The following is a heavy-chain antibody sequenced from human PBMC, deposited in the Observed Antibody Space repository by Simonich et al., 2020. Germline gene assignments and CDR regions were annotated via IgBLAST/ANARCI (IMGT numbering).Heavy chain of an antibody. CDR2: INPNSGGT. V-gene: IGHV1-2*02. Sequence: QVQLVQSGAEVKKPGASVKVSCKASGYTFTGYYMHWVRQAPGQGLEVMGGINPNSGGTNYAQKFRGRVTMTRDTSISTAYMELSRLRSDDTAVYYCARGALTGDYYYMDVWGKGTTVTVSS. J-gene: IGHJ6*03. CDR1: GYTFTGYY. CDR3: ARGALTGDYYYMDV. D-gene: IGHD7-27*01.